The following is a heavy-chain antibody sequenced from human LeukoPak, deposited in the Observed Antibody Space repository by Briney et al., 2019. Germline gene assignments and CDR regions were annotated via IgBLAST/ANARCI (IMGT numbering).Heavy chain of an antibody. Sequence: GGSLRLSCAASGFTFSSYAMHWVRQGPGKGLEWVAYIAHHRSNKYYADSVKGRFTISRDNSKRTLYLQMNNLRADDTAVYYCAKDGSWSCTDWGQGALVTVSS. J-gene: IGHJ4*02. CDR3: AKDGSWSCTD. D-gene: IGHD2-8*02. CDR1: GFTFSSYA. V-gene: IGHV3-30*02. CDR2: IAHHRSNK.